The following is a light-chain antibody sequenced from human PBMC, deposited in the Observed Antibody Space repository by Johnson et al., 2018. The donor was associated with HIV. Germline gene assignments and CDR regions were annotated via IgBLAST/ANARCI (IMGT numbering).Light chain of an antibody. CDR2: DNN. J-gene: IGLJ1*01. Sequence: QPVLTQPPSVSAAPGQKVTISCSGSSSNIGNNYVSWYQQLPGTAPKLLIYDNNKRPSGIPDRFSGSKSGTSATLGITGLQTGDEADYYCGTWYSSLSAGLYVFGTGTKVTVL. CDR1: SSNIGNNY. CDR3: GTWYSSLSAGLYV. V-gene: IGLV1-51*01.